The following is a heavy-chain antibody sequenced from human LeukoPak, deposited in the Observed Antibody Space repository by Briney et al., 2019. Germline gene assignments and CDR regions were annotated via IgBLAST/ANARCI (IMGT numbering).Heavy chain of an antibody. D-gene: IGHD2-2*01. CDR3: ARGGCSSTTCYYYYYYMDV. Sequence: PSETLSLTCTVSGGSISSYYWSWIRQPAGKGLEWIGRIYTSGSTNYNPSLKSRVTMSVDTSKNQFSLKLSSVTASDTAVYNCARGGCSSTTCYYYYYYMDVWGKGTTVTVSS. CDR2: IYTSGST. V-gene: IGHV4-4*07. J-gene: IGHJ6*03. CDR1: GGSISSYY.